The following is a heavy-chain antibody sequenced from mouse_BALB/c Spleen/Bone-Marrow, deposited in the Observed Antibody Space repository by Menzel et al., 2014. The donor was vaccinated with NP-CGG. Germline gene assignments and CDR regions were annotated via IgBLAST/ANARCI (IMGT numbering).Heavy chain of an antibody. D-gene: IGHD2-1*01. Sequence: QVQLQQSGPQLVRPGASVKISCKASGYSFTSYWMHWVKQRPGQGLEWIGMIDPSDSETRLNQKFKDKATLTVDKSSSTANMQLSSPTSEDAAIYYSASTSNGNPFAYWGQGTLGTISA. V-gene: IGHV1S126*01. CDR2: IDPSDSET. J-gene: IGHJ3*01. CDR1: GYSFTSYW. CDR3: ASTSNGNPFAY.